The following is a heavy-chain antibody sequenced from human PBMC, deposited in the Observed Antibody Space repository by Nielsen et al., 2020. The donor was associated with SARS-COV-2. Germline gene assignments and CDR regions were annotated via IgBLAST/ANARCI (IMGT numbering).Heavy chain of an antibody. D-gene: IGHD3-10*01. CDR3: AREPGPSTMVRGVMGY. CDR1: GFTVSSNY. Sequence: ESQKLSCAASGFTVSSNYMSWVRQAPGKGLEWVSVIYSGGSTYYADSVKGRFTISRDNSKNTLYLQMNSRRAEDTAVYYCAREPGPSTMVRGVMGYWGQGTLVTVSS. V-gene: IGHV3-53*01. CDR2: IYSGGST. J-gene: IGHJ4*02.